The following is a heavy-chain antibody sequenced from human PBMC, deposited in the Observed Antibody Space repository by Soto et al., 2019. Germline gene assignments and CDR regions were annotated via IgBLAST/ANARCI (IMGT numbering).Heavy chain of an antibody. J-gene: IGHJ5*02. CDR2: ISGSGGST. CDR1: GFTISSYA. CDR3: AKAICGVGPCWFDP. Sequence: GGSLSLSCAASGFTISSYAMSWVRQAPGKGLEWVSAISGSGGSTYYDDSVKGRFTISRDNSNNKLYLQMNSTRAEDMAVYYFAKAICGVGPCWFDPWGQGTLVTVSS. V-gene: IGHV3-23*02. D-gene: IGHD3-3*01.